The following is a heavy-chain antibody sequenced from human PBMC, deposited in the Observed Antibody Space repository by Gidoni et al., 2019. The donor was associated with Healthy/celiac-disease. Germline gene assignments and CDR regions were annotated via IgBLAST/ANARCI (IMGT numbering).Heavy chain of an antibody. CDR2: ISSSSSTI. D-gene: IGHD6-13*01. Sequence: EVQLVESGGGLVQPGGSMRLSCAASGFTFSSYSMNRVRQAPGKGREWVSYISSSSSTIYYADSLKGRFTISRDNAKNSLYLQMNSLRAEDTALYYCARASGGIASAADYYYYGMDVWGQGTTVTVSS. V-gene: IGHV3-48*01. CDR1: GFTFSSYS. J-gene: IGHJ6*02. CDR3: ARASGGIASAADYYYYGMDV.